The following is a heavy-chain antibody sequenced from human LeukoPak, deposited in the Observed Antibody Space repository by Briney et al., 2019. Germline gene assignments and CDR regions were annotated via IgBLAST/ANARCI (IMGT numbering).Heavy chain of an antibody. J-gene: IGHJ4*02. Sequence: ASVKVSCKASGYTFTGYYMHWVRQAPGQGLEWMGRINPNSGGTNYAQKFQGRVTMTRDTSISTAYMELSRLRSADTAVYYCARDYVWGSYRYRGLSDYWGQGTLVTVSS. CDR2: INPNSGGT. CDR3: ARDYVWGSYRYRGLSDY. D-gene: IGHD3-16*02. CDR1: GYTFTGYY. V-gene: IGHV1-2*06.